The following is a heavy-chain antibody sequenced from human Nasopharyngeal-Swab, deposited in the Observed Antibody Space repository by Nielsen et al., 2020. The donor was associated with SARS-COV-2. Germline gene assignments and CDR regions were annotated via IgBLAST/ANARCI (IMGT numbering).Heavy chain of an antibody. CDR1: GASIGSSNSYY. CDR3: ARHRGLWFGDVRGYYDY. CDR2: IYYSGKT. V-gene: IGHV4-39*01. D-gene: IGHD3-10*01. J-gene: IGHJ4*02. Sequence: SETLSLTCTVSGASIGSSNSYYWGWVRQPPGKGLESIGSIYYSGKTYSYNPSLRSRVTISVDTSKNQFSLKLRSVTATDTAVYYCARHRGLWFGDVRGYYDYWGLGALVTVSS.